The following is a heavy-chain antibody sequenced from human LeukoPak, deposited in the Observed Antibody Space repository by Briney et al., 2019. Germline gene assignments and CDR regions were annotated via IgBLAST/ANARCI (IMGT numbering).Heavy chain of an antibody. V-gene: IGHV3-49*03. J-gene: IGHJ5*02. CDR3: TRERITMVRGSRTWFDP. Sequence: GGSLRLSCTASGFTFGDYAMSWFRHAPGKGLEWVGFIRSKAYGGTTEYAASVKGRFTISRDDSKSIAYLQMNSLKTEDTAVYYCTRERITMVRGSRTWFDPWGQGTLVTVSS. CDR2: IRSKAYGGTT. D-gene: IGHD3-10*01. CDR1: GFTFGDYA.